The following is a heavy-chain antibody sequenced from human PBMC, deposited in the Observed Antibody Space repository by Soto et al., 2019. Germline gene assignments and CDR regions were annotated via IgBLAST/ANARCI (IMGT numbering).Heavy chain of an antibody. V-gene: IGHV1-69*06. CDR3: AGPSLGYCSSTSCYTKGYYYYGMDV. Sequence: SVKVSCKASGGTFSSYAISWMRQAPGQGLEWMGGIIPIFGTANYAQKFQGRVTITADKSTSTAYMELSSLRSEDTAVYYCAGPSLGYCSSTSCYTKGYYYYGMDVWGQGTTVTVSS. J-gene: IGHJ6*02. D-gene: IGHD2-2*02. CDR1: GGTFSSYA. CDR2: IIPIFGTA.